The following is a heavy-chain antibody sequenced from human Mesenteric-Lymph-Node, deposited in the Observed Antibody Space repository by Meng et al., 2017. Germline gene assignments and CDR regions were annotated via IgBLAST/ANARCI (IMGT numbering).Heavy chain of an antibody. Sequence: SVQGFVKPSHSLSLTWTVYGGSISSGGFYWSWIRQHPGKGLEWIGYIYYSGSTYYNPSLRSRVAISIDTSKNQFSLKLTSVTAADTAVYFCARTNYGDYNWFDPWGQGTLVTVSS. V-gene: IGHV4-31*02. D-gene: IGHD4-17*01. CDR2: IYYSGST. CDR1: GGSISSGGFY. CDR3: ARTNYGDYNWFDP. J-gene: IGHJ5*02.